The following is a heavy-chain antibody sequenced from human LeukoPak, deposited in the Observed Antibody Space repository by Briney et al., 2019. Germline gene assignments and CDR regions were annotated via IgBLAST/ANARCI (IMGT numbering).Heavy chain of an antibody. CDR3: AKRKGETAMVYFDY. CDR1: GFTFSNYG. Sequence: GGSLRLSCAASGFTFSNYGMHWVRQAPGKGLEWVAFIRYDGSNKYYADSVKGRFTIPRDNSKNTLYLQMNSLRAEDTAVYYCAKRKGETAMVYFDYWGQGTLVTVSS. V-gene: IGHV3-30*02. CDR2: IRYDGSNK. D-gene: IGHD5-18*01. J-gene: IGHJ4*02.